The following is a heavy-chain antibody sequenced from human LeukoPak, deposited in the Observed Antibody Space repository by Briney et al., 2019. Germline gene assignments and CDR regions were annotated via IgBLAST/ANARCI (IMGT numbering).Heavy chain of an antibody. J-gene: IGHJ1*01. CDR3: AKDQASIFAEYFQH. Sequence: GGSLRLSCAASGFTFDDYAMHWVRQAPGKGLEWVSLISGDGGSTYYADSVKGRFTISRDNSKNSLYLQMNSLRTEDTALYYCAKDQASIFAEYFQHWARAPWSPSPQ. CDR2: ISGDGGST. CDR1: GFTFDDYA. V-gene: IGHV3-43*02.